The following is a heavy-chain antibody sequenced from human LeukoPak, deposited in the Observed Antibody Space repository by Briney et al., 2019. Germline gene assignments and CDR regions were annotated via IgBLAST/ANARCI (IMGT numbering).Heavy chain of an antibody. CDR1: GFSLSNARMG. V-gene: IGHV2-26*01. CDR3: ARTTGVTIFGVVTQLIDY. Sequence: SGPTLVNPTETLTLTCTVSGFSLSNARMGVSWIRQPPGKALEWLAHIFSNDEKSYNTSLKSRLTISKDTSKSQVVLTMTNMDPVDTATYYCARTTGVTIFGVVTQLIDYWGQGTLVTVSS. J-gene: IGHJ4*02. CDR2: IFSNDEK. D-gene: IGHD3-3*01.